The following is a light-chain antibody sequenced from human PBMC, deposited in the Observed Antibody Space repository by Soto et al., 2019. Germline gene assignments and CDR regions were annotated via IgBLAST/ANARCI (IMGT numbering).Light chain of an antibody. Sequence: EIVLTQSPGTLSLSPGERATLSCRASQSVSSNFLAWYQEKPGQAPRLLIYGASSRATGIPDRFSGSGSGTDFTLTISRLEPEDFAVYYCQQYSNWPLTFGGGTRWIS. CDR2: GAS. J-gene: IGKJ4*01. V-gene: IGKV3-20*01. CDR1: QSVSSNF. CDR3: QQYSNWPLT.